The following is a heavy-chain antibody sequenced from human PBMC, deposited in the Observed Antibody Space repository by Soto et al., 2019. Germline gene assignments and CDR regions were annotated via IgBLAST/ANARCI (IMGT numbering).Heavy chain of an antibody. CDR1: GGSISSYY. V-gene: IGHV4-59*08. D-gene: IGHD5-12*01. J-gene: IGHJ3*02. CDR2: IYYSGST. CDR3: ARRLGHVDIVATINDAFDI. Sequence: SETLSLTCTVSGGSISSYYWSWIRQPPGKGLEWIGYIYYSGSTNYNPSLKSRVTISVDTSKNQFSLKLSSVTAADTAVYYCARRLGHVDIVATINDAFDIWGQGTMVTVSS.